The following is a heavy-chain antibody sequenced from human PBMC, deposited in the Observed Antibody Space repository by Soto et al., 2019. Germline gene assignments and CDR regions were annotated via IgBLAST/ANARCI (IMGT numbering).Heavy chain of an antibody. CDR2: TIPAFGTA. D-gene: IGHD1-1*01. Sequence: QVHLVQSGAEVKSPGSAVKVSCQVSGAGDTFSNYGLNWVRQAPGQGLEWMGGTIPAFGTANYAEKFQGRVTITADTSTTTAYMELSSLRSDDTAVYYCWRHDKTALPPLDSWGQGTIVSVSS. CDR1: GAGDTFSNYG. CDR3: WRHDKTALPPLDS. V-gene: IGHV1-69*06. J-gene: IGHJ4*02.